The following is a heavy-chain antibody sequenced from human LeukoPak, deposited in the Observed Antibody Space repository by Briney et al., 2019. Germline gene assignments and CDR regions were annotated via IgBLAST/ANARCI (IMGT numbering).Heavy chain of an antibody. V-gene: IGHV3-48*03. J-gene: IGHJ4*02. CDR3: AKDRNPMAPFDY. D-gene: IGHD1-14*01. Sequence: GGSLRLSCAASGFTFISFEMNWIRQAPGKGLEWVSYISSTGTTKYYADSVKGRFTISRDNSKNTLYLQMNSLRAEDTAVYYCAKDRNPMAPFDYWGQGTLVTVSS. CDR1: GFTFISFE. CDR2: ISSTGTTK.